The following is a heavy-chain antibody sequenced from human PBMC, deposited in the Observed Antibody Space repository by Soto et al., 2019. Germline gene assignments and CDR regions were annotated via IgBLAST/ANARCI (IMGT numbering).Heavy chain of an antibody. CDR1: GGSISSYY. J-gene: IGHJ6*03. CDR3: ARRIASFDWSSRDYYYYMDV. Sequence: SETLSLTCTVSGGSISSYYWSWIRQPPGKGLEWIGYIYHSGSTNYNPSLKSRVTISVDTSKNQFSLKLSSVTAADTAVYYCARRIASFDWSSRDYYYYMDVWGKGTTVTV. D-gene: IGHD3-9*01. V-gene: IGHV4-59*08. CDR2: IYHSGST.